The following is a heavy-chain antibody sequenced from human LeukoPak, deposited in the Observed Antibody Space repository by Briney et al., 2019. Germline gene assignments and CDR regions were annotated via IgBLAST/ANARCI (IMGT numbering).Heavy chain of an antibody. D-gene: IGHD3-22*01. CDR1: GYTLTELS. CDR2: FDPEDGET. J-gene: IGHJ4*02. Sequence: ASVKVSCKVSGYTLTELSMHWVRQAPGKGLEWMGGFDPEDGETIYAQKFQGRVTMTEDTSTDTAYMELSSLRSEDTAVYYCATGPNCYDSSGHDYWGQGTLVTVSS. V-gene: IGHV1-24*01. CDR3: ATGPNCYDSSGHDY.